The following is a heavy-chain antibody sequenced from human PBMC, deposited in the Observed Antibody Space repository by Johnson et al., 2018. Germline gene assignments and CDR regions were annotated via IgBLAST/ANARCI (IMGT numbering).Heavy chain of an antibody. D-gene: IGHD3-22*01. CDR1: GGTFSSYT. CDR2: IIPILGIA. CDR3: ARDTYYYDSSGYYIGCDAFDI. J-gene: IGHJ3*02. V-gene: IGHV1-69*04. Sequence: QVQLVQSGAEVKKPGSSVKVSCKASGGTFSSYTISWVRQAPGQGLEWMGRIIPILGIANYAQKFQGRVTITADESTSTAYMELSSLRSEDTAVYYCARDTYYYDSSGYYIGCDAFDIWGQGTMVTVSS.